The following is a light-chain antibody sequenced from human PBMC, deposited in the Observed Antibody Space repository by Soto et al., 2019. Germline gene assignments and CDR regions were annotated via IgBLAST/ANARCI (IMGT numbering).Light chain of an antibody. Sequence: ELVLTQVPGTLSLSPGARATLSCRASQSVSNNYLAWYQQKPGQAPRLLIYGASSRATGIPDRFSGSGSGTDFTLTISRLEPEDFAVYFCQRYGSSHLITVGKGTRLEIK. CDR2: GAS. V-gene: IGKV3-20*01. J-gene: IGKJ5*01. CDR3: QRYGSSHLIT. CDR1: QSVSNNY.